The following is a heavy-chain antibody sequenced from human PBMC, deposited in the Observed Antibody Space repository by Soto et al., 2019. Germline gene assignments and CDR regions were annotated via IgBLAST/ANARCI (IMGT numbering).Heavy chain of an antibody. CDR1: GFTFSSYA. Sequence: EVQLLESGGGLVQPGGSLRLSCAASGFTFSSYAMSWVRQAPGKGLEWVSAITGSGGSTYSADSVKGRFTISRDNSKNTLYLQMNSLRAEDTAVYYCAKDLEWLRFYFAYWGQGTLVTVSS. CDR3: AKDLEWLRFYFAY. V-gene: IGHV3-23*01. D-gene: IGHD5-12*01. CDR2: ITGSGGST. J-gene: IGHJ4*02.